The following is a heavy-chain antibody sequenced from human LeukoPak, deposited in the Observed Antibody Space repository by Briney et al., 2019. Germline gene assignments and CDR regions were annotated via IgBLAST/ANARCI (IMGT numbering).Heavy chain of an antibody. D-gene: IGHD3-22*01. CDR3: AKIGSDLSITMIVVVHFDY. CDR1: GFTFSSFT. CDR2: TSSSSSYM. Sequence: GGSLRLSCAASGFTFSSFTMNWVRQAPGKGLEWVSSTSSSSSYMYYTDSVKGRFTISRDNSKNTLYLQMNSLRAEDTGVYYCAKIGSDLSITMIVVVHFDYWGQGTLVTVSS. V-gene: IGHV3-21*04. J-gene: IGHJ4*02.